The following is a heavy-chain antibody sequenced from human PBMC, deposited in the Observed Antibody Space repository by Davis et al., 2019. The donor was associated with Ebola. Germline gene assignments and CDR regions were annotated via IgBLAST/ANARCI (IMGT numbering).Heavy chain of an antibody. V-gene: IGHV3-33*08. Sequence: GGSLRLSCAASGFTVSSNYMSWVRQAPGKGLEWVTFIWYDGSNQYYRDSVKGRFTISRDNSKNTAYLQMNSLRVEDTGVYYCTRGPLGGLATTNGRFDYWGQGTLVTVSS. J-gene: IGHJ4*02. D-gene: IGHD3-16*01. CDR1: GFTVSSNY. CDR2: IWYDGSNQ. CDR3: TRGPLGGLATTNGRFDY.